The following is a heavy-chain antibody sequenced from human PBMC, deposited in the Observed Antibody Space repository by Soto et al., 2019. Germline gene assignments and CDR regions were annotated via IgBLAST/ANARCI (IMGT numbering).Heavy chain of an antibody. V-gene: IGHV3-23*01. Sequence: PGGSLRVSCSAAGFTMNDYARGWVRMAPGKGLQWVATIFSGGVTTRYADSVTGRFSLSRDNSQNMMSLQMNSLRVEDTALYYCARDRQPDGIWTFDYWGRGTLVTVSS. J-gene: IGHJ4*02. D-gene: IGHD1-1*01. CDR1: GFTMNDYA. CDR3: ARDRQPDGIWTFDY. CDR2: IFSGGVTT.